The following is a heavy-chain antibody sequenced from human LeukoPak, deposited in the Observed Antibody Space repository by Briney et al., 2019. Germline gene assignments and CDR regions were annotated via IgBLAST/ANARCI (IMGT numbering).Heavy chain of an antibody. D-gene: IGHD3-10*01. J-gene: IGHJ4*02. V-gene: IGHV3-9*03. Sequence: GGSLRLSCAASGFTFDDYAMHWVRQAPGKGLEWVSGISWNSGSIGYADSVKGRFTISRDNAKNSLYLQMNSLRAEDMALYYCAKSRLRFGEYSSFDYWGQGTLVTVSS. CDR1: GFTFDDYA. CDR2: ISWNSGSI. CDR3: AKSRLRFGEYSSFDY.